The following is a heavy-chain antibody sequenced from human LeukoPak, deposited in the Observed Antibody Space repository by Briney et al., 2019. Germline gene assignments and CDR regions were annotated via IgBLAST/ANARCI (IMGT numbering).Heavy chain of an antibody. CDR3: ANQDYAQRRYYFDY. V-gene: IGHV1-18*01. CDR2: ISTYNGNT. Sequence: GASVKVSCKASGYIFTTYGITWVRQAPGQGLEWMGWISTYNGNTNYAQNFQGRVTITADESTSTAYMELSSLRSEDTAVYYCANQDYAQRRYYFDYWGQGTLVTVSS. D-gene: IGHD4-17*01. J-gene: IGHJ4*02. CDR1: GYIFTTYG.